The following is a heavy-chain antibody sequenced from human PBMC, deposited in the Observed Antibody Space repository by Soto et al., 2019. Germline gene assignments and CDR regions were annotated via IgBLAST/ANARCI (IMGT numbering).Heavy chain of an antibody. CDR3: ASYQQSYAFDI. J-gene: IGHJ3*02. CDR2: IFYSGST. Sequence: QVQLQESGPGLVKPSQTLSLTCTVSGGSISSGGYYWSWIRQHPGKGLEWIGYIFYSGSTYYNPSLQXRCTXSXYTSKNQFSLKLSSVTAADTAVYYCASYQQSYAFDIWGQGTMVTVSS. V-gene: IGHV4-31*03. D-gene: IGHD2-2*01. CDR1: GGSISSGGYY.